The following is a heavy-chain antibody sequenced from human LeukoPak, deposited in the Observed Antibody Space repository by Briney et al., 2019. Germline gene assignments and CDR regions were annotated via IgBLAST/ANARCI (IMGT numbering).Heavy chain of an antibody. D-gene: IGHD1-20*01. CDR3: ARDPYNSILYRLAH. V-gene: IGHV3-23*01. J-gene: IGHJ4*02. CDR2: ISANGQAT. CDR1: GFAFGTYA. Sequence: GGSLRLSCAGSGFAFGTYAMSWGRQAPGKGLEWVASISANGQATHYADSVEGRFTISSDNSKSTLYLQLNSLRAQDTATYYCARDPYNSILYRLAHWGQGTLVTVSS.